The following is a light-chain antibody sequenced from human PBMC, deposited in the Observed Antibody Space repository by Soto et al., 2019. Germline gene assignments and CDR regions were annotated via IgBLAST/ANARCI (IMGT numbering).Light chain of an antibody. CDR1: QSISSY. J-gene: IGKJ4*01. Sequence: DIQMTQSPSSLSASVGDRVTITCRASQSISSYLNWYQQKPGKAPKLLIYAASSLQSGVPSRFSGSGSGTDFTLTISRLQPEDIATYYCQQSYSTPPTTFVGGTKVEIK. V-gene: IGKV1-39*01. CDR2: AAS. CDR3: QQSYSTPPTT.